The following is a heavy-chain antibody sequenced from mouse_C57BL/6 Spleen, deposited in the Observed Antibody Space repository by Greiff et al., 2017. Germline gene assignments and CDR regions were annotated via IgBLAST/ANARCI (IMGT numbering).Heavy chain of an antibody. J-gene: IGHJ2*01. V-gene: IGHV1-82*01. CDR1: GYAFSSSG. CDR2: IYPGYGDT. CDR3: ARVGYFDY. Sequence: VQLQQSGPELVKPGASVKLSCKASGYAFSSSGMNWVKQRPGKGLEWIGRIYPGYGDTNYNGQFKGKATLTADKSSNTGYLQLSSLTSEGTAVYYCARVGYFDYWGQGTTLTVSS.